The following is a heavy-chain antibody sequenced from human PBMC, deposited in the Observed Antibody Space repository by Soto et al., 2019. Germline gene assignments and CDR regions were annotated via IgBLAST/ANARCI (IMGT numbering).Heavy chain of an antibody. Sequence: LRLSCAASEFTFSNYAMSWVRQAPGKGLEWVSAISYGGGTTYYADSVKGRFTISRDNSKNTLYLQMNSLRAEDTAVYYCAKNPGYYYDSTGYHFDYWGQRTLVTVSS. D-gene: IGHD3-22*01. CDR1: EFTFSNYA. CDR2: ISYGGGTT. V-gene: IGHV3-23*01. J-gene: IGHJ4*02. CDR3: AKNPGYYYDSTGYHFDY.